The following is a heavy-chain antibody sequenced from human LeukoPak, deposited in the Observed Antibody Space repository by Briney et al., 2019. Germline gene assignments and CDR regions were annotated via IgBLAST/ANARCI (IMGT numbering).Heavy chain of an antibody. Sequence: GRSLRLSCAASGFTFDDYAMHWVRQAPGKGLEGVGGISWNRGSIVYADSVKGGFTISRDNSKTSLYLQMNSLRAEDTALYYCAKGRSYGWMAYFDYWGQGTLVTVSS. CDR1: GFTFDDYA. CDR2: ISWNRGSI. V-gene: IGHV3-9*01. D-gene: IGHD6-19*01. CDR3: AKGRSYGWMAYFDY. J-gene: IGHJ4*02.